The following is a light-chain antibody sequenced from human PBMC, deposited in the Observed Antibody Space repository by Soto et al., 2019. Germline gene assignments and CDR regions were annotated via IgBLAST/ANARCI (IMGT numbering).Light chain of an antibody. CDR3: SSYTIISTLYV. CDR1: SSDIGDYNY. J-gene: IGLJ1*01. Sequence: QSALTQPASVSASPGPSITISCTGASSDIGDYNYVPWYQQHPGKAPELMIYEVSHRPSGVSNRFSGSKSDITASLTSSWRKAEDEADYYCSSYTIISTLYVFGTGTKVTVL. V-gene: IGLV2-14*01. CDR2: EVS.